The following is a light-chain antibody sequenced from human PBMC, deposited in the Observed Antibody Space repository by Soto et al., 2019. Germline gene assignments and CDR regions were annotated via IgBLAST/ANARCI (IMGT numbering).Light chain of an antibody. CDR3: QQSET. J-gene: IGKJ1*01. V-gene: IGKV1-5*01. Sequence: DIQMTQSPSTLSASVGDRVTITCRASQSISSWLAWYQQKPGKAPKLLIYDASSLESGVPSRFSGSGSGTEFTLTISSLQPDDFATYSCQQSETFGQGTKVEIK. CDR1: QSISSW. CDR2: DAS.